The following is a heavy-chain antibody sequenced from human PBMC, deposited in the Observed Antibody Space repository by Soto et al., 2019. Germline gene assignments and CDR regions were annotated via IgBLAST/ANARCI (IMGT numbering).Heavy chain of an antibody. CDR2: IIPILGIA. Sequence: QVQLVQSGAEAKKPGSSVKVSCKASGGTFSSYTISWVRQAPGQGLEWMGRIIPILGIANYTQKFQGRVTITADKSTSTAYMELSSLRSEDTAVYYCARASSSPAPRWFDPWGQGTLVTVSS. J-gene: IGHJ5*02. V-gene: IGHV1-69*02. CDR1: GGTFSSYT. CDR3: ARASSSPAPRWFDP. D-gene: IGHD6-6*01.